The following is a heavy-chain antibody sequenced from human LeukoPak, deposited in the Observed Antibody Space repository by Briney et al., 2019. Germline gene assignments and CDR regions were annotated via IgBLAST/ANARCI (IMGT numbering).Heavy chain of an antibody. CDR1: GSTFTGYY. CDR3: ARDLYDSSGTDAFDI. V-gene: IGHV1-2*02. J-gene: IGHJ3*02. D-gene: IGHD3-22*01. Sequence: ASGKVSCKASGSTFTGYYLHWVRKPPGQGLEGMGWINPNSGGTNYAQKFQGRVTMTRDTSISTAYMELSRLRSDDTAVYYCARDLYDSSGTDAFDIWGQGTMVTVSS. CDR2: INPNSGGT.